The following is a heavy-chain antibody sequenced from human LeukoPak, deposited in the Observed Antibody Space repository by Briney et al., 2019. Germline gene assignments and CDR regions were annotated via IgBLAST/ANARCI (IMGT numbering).Heavy chain of an antibody. J-gene: IGHJ5*02. Sequence: PGGSLRLSCAASGFTFSTYTINWGRQAPGRGLEWVSSISGSSKDIYYTDSVKGRFTISRDNAKNSLYLQMNSLRAEDTAVYYCERGIPNWFDPWGQGTLVTVSP. CDR2: ISGSSKDI. V-gene: IGHV3-21*01. D-gene: IGHD2-21*01. CDR1: GFTFSTYT. CDR3: ERGIPNWFDP.